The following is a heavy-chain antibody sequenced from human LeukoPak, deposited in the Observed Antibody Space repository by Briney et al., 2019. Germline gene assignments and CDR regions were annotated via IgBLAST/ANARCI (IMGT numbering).Heavy chain of an antibody. Sequence: ASVKVSCKASGGTFGSYAISWVRRAPGQGLEWMGRIIPILGIANYAQKFQGRVTITADKSTSTAYMELSSLRSEDTAVYYCARGRQNYDFWSGYSHDAFDIWGQGTMVTVSS. V-gene: IGHV1-69*04. CDR3: ARGRQNYDFWSGYSHDAFDI. CDR1: GGTFGSYA. D-gene: IGHD3-3*01. J-gene: IGHJ3*02. CDR2: IIPILGIA.